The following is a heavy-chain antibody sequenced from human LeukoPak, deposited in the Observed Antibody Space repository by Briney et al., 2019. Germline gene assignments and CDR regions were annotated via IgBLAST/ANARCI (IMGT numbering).Heavy chain of an antibody. CDR3: ARGDQLYYYGMDV. Sequence: GESLKISCKGSGYSFTSYWIGWVRQMPGKGLEWMGIIYPGDSDTRYSPSFQGQVTISADKPISTAYLQWSSLKASDTAMYYCARGDQLYYYGMDVWGQGTTVTVSS. J-gene: IGHJ6*02. CDR1: GYSFTSYW. CDR2: IYPGDSDT. D-gene: IGHD2-2*01. V-gene: IGHV5-51*04.